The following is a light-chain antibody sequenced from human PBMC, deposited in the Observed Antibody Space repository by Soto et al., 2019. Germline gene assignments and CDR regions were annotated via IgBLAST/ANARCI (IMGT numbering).Light chain of an antibody. CDR2: DAS. J-gene: IGKJ4*01. CDR3: HQRSNWPPT. CDR1: QSVSSN. Sequence: ENVLTQSPATLSLSPGEGATLSCRASQSVSSNLAWYQQKPGQAPRLLIYDASNRATGIPARFSGSGSGTDFTLTISSLQPEDFAVYYCHQRSNWPPTFGGGTKVDIK. V-gene: IGKV3-11*01.